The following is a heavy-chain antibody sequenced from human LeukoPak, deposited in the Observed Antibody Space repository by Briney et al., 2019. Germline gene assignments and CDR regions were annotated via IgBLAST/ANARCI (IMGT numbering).Heavy chain of an antibody. Sequence: GGSLRLSCAASGFTFSSYAMSWVRQAPGKGLEWVSAISGSGGSTYYADSVKGRFTISRDNSKNTLYLQMNSLRAEDTAVYYCARDRGSGSYYSQDWGQGTLVTVSS. CDR1: GFTFSSYA. V-gene: IGHV3-23*01. CDR3: ARDRGSGSYYSQD. D-gene: IGHD3-10*01. CDR2: ISGSGGST. J-gene: IGHJ4*02.